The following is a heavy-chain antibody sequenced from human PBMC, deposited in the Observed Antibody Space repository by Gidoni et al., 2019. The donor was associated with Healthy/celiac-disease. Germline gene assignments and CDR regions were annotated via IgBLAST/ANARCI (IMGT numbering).Heavy chain of an antibody. CDR2: ISYDGSNK. CDR1: GFTFSSYG. V-gene: IGHV3-30*18. J-gene: IGHJ5*02. Sequence: QVQLVESGGGVVQPGRSLTLACAASGFTFSSYGMHWVRQAPGKGLEWVAVISYDGSNKYYAASVKGRFTISRDNSKNTLYLQMNSLRAEDTAVYYCAKDTPYNWNGDHGAPWGQGTLVTVSS. D-gene: IGHD1-20*01. CDR3: AKDTPYNWNGDHGAP.